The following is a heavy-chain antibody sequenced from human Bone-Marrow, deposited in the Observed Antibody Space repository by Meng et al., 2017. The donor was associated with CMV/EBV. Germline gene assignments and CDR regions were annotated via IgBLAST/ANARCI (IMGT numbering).Heavy chain of an antibody. CDR2: ISAYNGNT. Sequence: ASVKVSCKASGYTFTSYGISWVRQAPGQGLEWMGWISAYNGNTNYAQKLQGRVTMTTGTSTSTACMELRSLRSDDTAVYYCARVWELLHDAFDIWGQGTMVTVSS. J-gene: IGHJ3*02. V-gene: IGHV1-18*01. CDR1: GYTFTSYG. CDR3: ARVWELLHDAFDI. D-gene: IGHD1-26*01.